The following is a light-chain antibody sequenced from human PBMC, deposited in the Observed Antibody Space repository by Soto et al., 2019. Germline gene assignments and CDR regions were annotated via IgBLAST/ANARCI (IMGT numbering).Light chain of an antibody. CDR2: DAS. CDR1: HSVDIY. CDR3: QQRKFWPPLT. J-gene: IGKJ4*01. Sequence: EVVLTQSPVTLALSPGDRATLSCRTSHSVDIYLAWYQQKPGQAPRLLIYDASNMATGIPARFSGSGSGTDFTLTISSLEPEDFAVYYCQQRKFWPPLTFGGGTKVELK. V-gene: IGKV3-11*01.